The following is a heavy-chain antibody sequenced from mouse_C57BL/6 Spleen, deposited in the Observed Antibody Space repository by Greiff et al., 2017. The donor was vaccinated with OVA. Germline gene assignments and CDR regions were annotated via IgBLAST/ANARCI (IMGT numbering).Heavy chain of an antibody. CDR2: IRLKSDNYAT. J-gene: IGHJ1*03. V-gene: IGHV6-3*01. CDR3: TGLGRGYFDV. D-gene: IGHD4-1*01. Sequence: EVKVVESGGGLVQPGGSMKLSCVASGFTFSNYWMNWVRQSPEKGLEWVAQIRLKSDNYATHYAESVKGRFTISRDDSKSSVYLQMNNLRAEDTGIYYCTGLGRGYFDVWGTGTTVTVSS. CDR1: GFTFSNYW.